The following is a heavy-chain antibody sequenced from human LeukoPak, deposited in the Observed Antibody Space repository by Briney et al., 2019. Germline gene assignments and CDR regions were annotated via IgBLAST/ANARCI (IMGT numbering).Heavy chain of an antibody. J-gene: IGHJ4*02. D-gene: IGHD1-20*01. Sequence: GGSLRLSCAASGFTFSSYSMNWVRQAPGKGVEWVSSISSSSSYIYYADSVKGRFTISRDNAKNSLYLQMNSLRAEDTAVYYCARALLLDSYFDYWGQGTLVTVSS. V-gene: IGHV3-21*01. CDR3: ARALLLDSYFDY. CDR1: GFTFSSYS. CDR2: ISSSSSYI.